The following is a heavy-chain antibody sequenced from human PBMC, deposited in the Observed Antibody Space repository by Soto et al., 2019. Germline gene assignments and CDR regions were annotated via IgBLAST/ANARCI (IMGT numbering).Heavy chain of an antibody. Sequence: QVQLQESGPGLVKPSETLSLTCTVSGGSISSYYWSWIRQPPGKGLEWIGYIYYSGSTNYNPSLISRVTIAVATAKDQVSLTLSSVTAADTAVYYWARASGDWYFDLWGRGTLVTVSS. CDR1: GGSISSYY. CDR3: ARASGDWYFDL. J-gene: IGHJ2*01. CDR2: IYYSGST. V-gene: IGHV4-59*01.